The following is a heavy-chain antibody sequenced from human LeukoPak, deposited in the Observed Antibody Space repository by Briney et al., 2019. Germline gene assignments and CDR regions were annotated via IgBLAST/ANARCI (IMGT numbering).Heavy chain of an antibody. Sequence: GGSLRLSCAASGFTFSSYGMHWVRQAPGKGLEWVAVISYDGSNKYYADSVKGRFTISRDNSKNTLYLQMNSLRAEDTAVYYCATAPSPTYYYGSGSYGVDYWGQGTLVTVSS. J-gene: IGHJ4*02. D-gene: IGHD3-10*01. CDR1: GFTFSSYG. CDR2: ISYDGSNK. CDR3: ATAPSPTYYYGSGSYGVDY. V-gene: IGHV3-30*03.